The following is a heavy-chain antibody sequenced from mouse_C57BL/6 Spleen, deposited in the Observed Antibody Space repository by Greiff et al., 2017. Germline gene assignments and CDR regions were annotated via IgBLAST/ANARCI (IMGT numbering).Heavy chain of an antibody. CDR2: INPYNGGT. J-gene: IGHJ2*01. D-gene: IGHD1-1*02. V-gene: IGHV1-19*01. CDR3: ARGGSADY. CDR1: GYTFTDYY. Sequence: VQLKQSGPVLVKPGASVKMSCKASGYTFTDYYMNWVKQSHGKSLEWIGVINPYNGGTSYNQKFKGKATLTVDKSSSTAYIELNSLTSEDSAVYYCARGGSADYWGQGTTLTVSS.